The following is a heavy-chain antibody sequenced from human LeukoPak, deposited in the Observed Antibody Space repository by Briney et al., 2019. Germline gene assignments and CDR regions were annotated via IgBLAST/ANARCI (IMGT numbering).Heavy chain of an antibody. V-gene: IGHV3-30*04. CDR3: AKTVGRVYCSSTSCYTDY. D-gene: IGHD2-2*02. CDR1: GFTFSSYA. J-gene: IGHJ4*02. CDR2: ISYDGSNK. Sequence: GGSLRLSCSASGFTFSSYAMHWVRQAPGKGLEWVAVISYDGSNKYYADSVKGRFTISRDNSKNTLYLQMNSLRAEDTAVYYCAKTVGRVYCSSTSCYTDYWGQGTLVTVSS.